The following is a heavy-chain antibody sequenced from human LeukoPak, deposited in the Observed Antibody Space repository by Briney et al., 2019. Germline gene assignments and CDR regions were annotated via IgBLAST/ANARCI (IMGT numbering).Heavy chain of an antibody. J-gene: IGHJ4*02. CDR1: GVTFSSYA. D-gene: IGHD6-13*01. CDR3: AKKGAAAELDY. V-gene: IGHV3-23*01. CDR2: ISGSGGST. Sequence: GGSLRLSCAASGVTFSSYAMSWVRPAPGEGLEWGSAISGSGGSTYYADSVKGRFTISRDNSKNTLYLQMNSLRAEDTAVYYCAKKGAAAELDYWGQGTLVTVSS.